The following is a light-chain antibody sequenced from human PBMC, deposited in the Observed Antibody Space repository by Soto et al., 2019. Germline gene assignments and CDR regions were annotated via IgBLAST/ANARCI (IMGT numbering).Light chain of an antibody. Sequence: EIVLTQSPGTLSLFPGERATLSCRASQSVISSYLVCYQQKPGQAPRLLIYGASSRATGIPDRFSGRWAGTDLALIFSRRAPEECVLYYCRQYSRAPRAFGQGTKVQIK. J-gene: IGKJ1*01. CDR1: QSVISSY. CDR3: RQYSRAPRA. CDR2: GAS. V-gene: IGKV3-20*01.